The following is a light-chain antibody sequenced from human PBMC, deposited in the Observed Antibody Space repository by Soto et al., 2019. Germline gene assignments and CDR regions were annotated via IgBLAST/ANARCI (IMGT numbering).Light chain of an antibody. CDR2: DAS. V-gene: IGKV3-11*01. J-gene: IGKJ4*01. CDR3: QQRSNWPLT. CDR1: QSVSSY. Sequence: ELVLTQSPATLSLSPGERATLSCRASQSVSSYLAWYQQKPGQAPRLLIYDASNRATGIPARFSGSGSGTDFTLTISNLEPEDFAVYYCQQRSNWPLTFCGGTKVEIK.